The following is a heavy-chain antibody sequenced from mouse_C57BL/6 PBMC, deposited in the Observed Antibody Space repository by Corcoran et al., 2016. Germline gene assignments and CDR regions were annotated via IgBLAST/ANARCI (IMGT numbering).Heavy chain of an antibody. CDR1: GYTFTTYG. Sequence: QIQLVQSGPELKKPGETVKISCKASGYTFTTYGMSWVKQAPGKGLKWMGWINTYSGVPTYADDFKGRFAFSLDTSASTAYLQINNLKNEDTATYFCARDYGSSAAMDYWGQGTSVTVSS. J-gene: IGHJ4*01. CDR2: INTYSGVP. CDR3: ARDYGSSAAMDY. D-gene: IGHD1-1*01. V-gene: IGHV9-3*01.